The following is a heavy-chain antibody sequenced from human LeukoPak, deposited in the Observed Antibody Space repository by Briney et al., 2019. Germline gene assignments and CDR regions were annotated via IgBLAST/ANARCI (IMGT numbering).Heavy chain of an antibody. V-gene: IGHV3-9*03. CDR3: AKSLTRGQRNAFDV. Sequence: GGSLRLSCAASGFTFSSYAMSWVRQAPGKGLEWVSGINWSSDSIGYADSVKGRFTISRDNAKNSLYLQMNSLRGEDMALYYCAKSLTRGQRNAFDVWGQGTMVTVSS. D-gene: IGHD6-25*01. CDR2: INWSSDSI. J-gene: IGHJ3*01. CDR1: GFTFSSYA.